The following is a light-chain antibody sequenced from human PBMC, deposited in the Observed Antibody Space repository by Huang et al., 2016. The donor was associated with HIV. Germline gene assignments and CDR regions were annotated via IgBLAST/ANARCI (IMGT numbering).Light chain of an antibody. CDR3: QQYNNWPPMYT. V-gene: IGKV3-15*01. CDR2: GAS. CDR1: KSVSRN. Sequence: EIVLTQSPATRSMSPGQRATRSCRASKSVSRNLAWFQQKPGQAPRLLIYGASTRATGIPARFSGSGSGTEFTLTISSLQSEDFAVYYCQQYNNWPPMYTFGQGTKLEV. J-gene: IGKJ2*01.